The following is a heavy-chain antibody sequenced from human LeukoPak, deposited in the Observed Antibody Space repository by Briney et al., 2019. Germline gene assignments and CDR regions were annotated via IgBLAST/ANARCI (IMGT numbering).Heavy chain of an antibody. V-gene: IGHV4-38-2*02. CDR2: VHHTGST. Sequence: PSETLSLTCNVSGYSISRGYYWGWIRQPPGKGLEWIGSVHHTGSTYYNPSLRSRVSISVDKSTNHISLEVTSVTAADTAVYYCARDWEFGDSEDWFDPWGQGTLVTVSS. CDR3: ARDWEFGDSEDWFDP. D-gene: IGHD3-10*01. J-gene: IGHJ5*02. CDR1: GYSISRGYY.